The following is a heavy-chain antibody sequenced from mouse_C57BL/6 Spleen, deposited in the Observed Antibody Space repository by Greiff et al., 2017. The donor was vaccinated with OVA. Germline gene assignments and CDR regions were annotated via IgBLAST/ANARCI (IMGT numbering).Heavy chain of an antibody. CDR1: GFTFTDYY. J-gene: IGHJ1*03. D-gene: IGHD2-3*01. CDR3: ERWGGDGYYGGYFDV. V-gene: IGHV7-3*01. CDR2: IRNKDNGYTT. Sequence: DVMLVESGGGLVQPGGSLSLSCAASGFTFTDYYMRWVRQPPGKALEWLGFIRNKDNGYTTAYSASVKGRFTISRDNSQSILYLQMNALRAEDSATDYCERWGGDGYYGGYFDVWGTGTTVTVSS.